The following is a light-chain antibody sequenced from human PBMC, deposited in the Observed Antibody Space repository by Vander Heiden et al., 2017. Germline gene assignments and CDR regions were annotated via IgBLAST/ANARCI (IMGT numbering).Light chain of an antibody. V-gene: IGKV3-20*01. CDR2: GAS. J-gene: IGKJ4*01. CDR3: QQYCSSPPT. Sequence: IVLTQSPGTLSLSPGQRATLSSRASQSVSSSYLAWYQQKPGQAPRLLIYGASSRATGIPDRFSGSGSGTDFTLTISRLEPEDFAVYYCQQYCSSPPTFGGGTKVEIK. CDR1: QSVSSSY.